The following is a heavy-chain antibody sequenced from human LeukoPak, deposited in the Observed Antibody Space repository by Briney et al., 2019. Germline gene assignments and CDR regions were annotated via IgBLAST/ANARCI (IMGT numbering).Heavy chain of an antibody. V-gene: IGHV3-23*01. CDR3: AKDFRTIAARLGVDY. CDR2: ISGSGGST. CDR1: GCTFSSYA. Sequence: PGGSLRLSCAASGCTFSSYAMSWVRQAPGKGLECVSAISGSGGSTYYADSVKGRFTISRDNSKNTLYLQMNRLRAEDTAVYYCAKDFRTIAARLGVDYWGQGTLVTVSS. D-gene: IGHD6-6*01. J-gene: IGHJ4*02.